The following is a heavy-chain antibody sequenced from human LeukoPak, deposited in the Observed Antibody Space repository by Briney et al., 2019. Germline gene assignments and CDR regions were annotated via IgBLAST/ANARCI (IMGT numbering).Heavy chain of an antibody. D-gene: IGHD3-16*02. CDR3: ARGTITFGGVIVKFDY. CDR1: GYTFTSYG. CDR2: ISAYNGNT. Sequence: ASVNVSCKASGYTFTSYGISWVRQAPGQGLEWIGWISAYNGNTNYAQKLQGRVTMTTDTSTSTAYMELRSLRSDDTAVYYCARGTITFGGVIVKFDYWGQGTLVTVSS. J-gene: IGHJ4*02. V-gene: IGHV1-18*04.